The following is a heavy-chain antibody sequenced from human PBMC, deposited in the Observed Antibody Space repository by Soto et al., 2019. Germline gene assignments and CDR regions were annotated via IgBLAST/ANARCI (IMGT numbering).Heavy chain of an antibody. CDR2: IYSGDAT. V-gene: IGHV3-66*04. Sequence: EMQLVESGGALVQPGGSLRLSCEPSAFSVSKHHMSWVRQAPGKGLEWISIIYSGDATKYADYVRGRVTISRDHSKNTVYLPMNHLRVDDTAVYFCASHLPTVFWPGYFDSWGQGTLVTVSS. CDR3: ASHLPTVFWPGYFDS. J-gene: IGHJ4*02. D-gene: IGHD3-9*01. CDR1: AFSVSKHH.